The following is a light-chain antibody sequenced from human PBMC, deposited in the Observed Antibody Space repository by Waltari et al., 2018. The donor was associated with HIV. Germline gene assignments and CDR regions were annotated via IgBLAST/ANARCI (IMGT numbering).Light chain of an antibody. V-gene: IGLV2-18*02. CDR1: SSDVGSYNR. J-gene: IGLJ2*01. Sequence: QSALTQPPSVSGSPGQSVTISCPGTSSDVGSYNRVSWYPQPPGTAPKLMIYEVSNRPSGVPDRFSGSKSGNTASLTISGLQAEDEADYYCSSYTSSSTVVFGGGTKLTVL. CDR2: EVS. CDR3: SSYTSSSTVV.